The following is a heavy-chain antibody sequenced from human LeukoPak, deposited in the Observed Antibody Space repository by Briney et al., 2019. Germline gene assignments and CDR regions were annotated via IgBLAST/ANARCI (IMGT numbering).Heavy chain of an antibody. V-gene: IGHV3-23*01. CDR1: GFIFRNYA. CDR2: ITGSGDTT. D-gene: IGHD3-9*01. CDR3: AKWGDYDILTGYYVSDF. Sequence: GGSLRLSCAASGFIFRNYAMSWVRQAPGKGLEWVSAITGSGDTTYYADSVKGRFTITRDNSKNTLYVEMNTLRAEDTAVYYCAKWGDYDILTGYYVSDFWGQGTLVTVSS. J-gene: IGHJ4*02.